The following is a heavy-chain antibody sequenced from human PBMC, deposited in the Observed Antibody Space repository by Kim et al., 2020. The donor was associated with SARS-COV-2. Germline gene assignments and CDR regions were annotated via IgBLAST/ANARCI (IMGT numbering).Heavy chain of an antibody. CDR2: ISSSGSTI. J-gene: IGHJ3*02. Sequence: GGSLRLSCAASGFTFSDYYMSWIRQAPGKGLEWVSYISSSGSTIYYADSVKGRFTISRDNAKNSLYLQMNSLRAEDTAVYYCARDHCSSTSCYAGDAFDIWGQGTMVTVSS. CDR3: ARDHCSSTSCYAGDAFDI. D-gene: IGHD2-2*01. CDR1: GFTFSDYY. V-gene: IGHV3-11*04.